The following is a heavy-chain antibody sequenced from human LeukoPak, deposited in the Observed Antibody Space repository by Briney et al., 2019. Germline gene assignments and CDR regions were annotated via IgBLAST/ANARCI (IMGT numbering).Heavy chain of an antibody. J-gene: IGHJ4*02. V-gene: IGHV4-34*01. D-gene: IGHD2-2*01. CDR1: GGSFSGYY. CDR2: INHSGST. Sequence: SETLSLTCAVYGGSFSGYYWSWIRQPPGKGLEWIGEINHSGSTNYNPSLKSRVTISVDTSKNQFSLKLSSVTAADTAVYYCARGDIVVVPAARLFDYWAREPWSPSPQ. CDR3: ARGDIVVVPAARLFDY.